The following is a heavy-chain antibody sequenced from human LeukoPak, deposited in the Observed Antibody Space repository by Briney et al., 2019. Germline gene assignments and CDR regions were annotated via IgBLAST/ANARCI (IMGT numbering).Heavy chain of an antibody. CDR3: AKDDRGNEAPFDY. Sequence: GGSLRLSCVASGFTFTNYWMHWVRQAPGKGLEWVAVISYDGTNKYYADSVKGRFTISRDNSKNTLHLQMNSLRAEDTAVYYCAKDDRGNEAPFDYWGQGTLVTVSS. CDR1: GFTFTNYW. J-gene: IGHJ4*02. CDR2: ISYDGTNK. V-gene: IGHV3-30*18.